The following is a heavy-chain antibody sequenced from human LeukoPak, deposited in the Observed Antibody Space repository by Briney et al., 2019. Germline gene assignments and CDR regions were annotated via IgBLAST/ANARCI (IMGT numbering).Heavy chain of an antibody. CDR3: ARGAGSGSYQPSFDL. D-gene: IGHD3-10*01. Sequence: PSETLSLTCAVSGGSIRSGGYSWSWIRQPPGKGLEWIGYIYHSGSTYYNPSLRSRLTISVDRSKNQFSLKLNSVTAADTAVYYCARGAGSGSYQPSFDLWGQGTLVTVSS. J-gene: IGHJ4*02. CDR1: GGSIRSGGYS. V-gene: IGHV4-30-2*01. CDR2: IYHSGST.